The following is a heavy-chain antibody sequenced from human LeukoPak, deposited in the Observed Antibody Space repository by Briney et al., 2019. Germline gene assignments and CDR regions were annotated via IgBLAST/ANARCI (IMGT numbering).Heavy chain of an antibody. CDR1: GYSFSSFW. CDR3: ARLTSFADLLTATRRSWFDP. J-gene: IGHJ5*02. CDR2: IFPGDSDT. D-gene: IGHD2-21*02. V-gene: IGHV5-51*01. Sequence: GESLKISCKGSGYSFSSFWIAWVRQMPGKGLEWMGIIFPGDSDTRYRPSLQGQVTISVDKSIDTAFLQWSSLKASDSAIYYCARLTSFADLLTATRRSWFDPRGQGTLVTVSS.